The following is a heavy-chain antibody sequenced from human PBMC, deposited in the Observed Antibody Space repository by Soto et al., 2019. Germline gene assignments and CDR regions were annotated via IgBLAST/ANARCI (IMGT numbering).Heavy chain of an antibody. Sequence: QVQLVESGGGVVQPGRSLRLSCAASGFTFSSYGMHWVRQAPGKGLEWVAVISYDGSNKYYADSVKGRFTISRDNSKNTLYMQMNSLRAEDTAVYYCAKVRSSIVWFGDWGQGTLVTVSS. CDR1: GFTFSSYG. D-gene: IGHD3-10*01. V-gene: IGHV3-30*18. CDR3: AKVRSSIVWFGD. J-gene: IGHJ4*02. CDR2: ISYDGSNK.